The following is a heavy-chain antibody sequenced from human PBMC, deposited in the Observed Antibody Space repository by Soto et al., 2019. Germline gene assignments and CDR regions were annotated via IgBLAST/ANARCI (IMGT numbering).Heavy chain of an antibody. CDR3: AKASIVVVVAATTDFDY. J-gene: IGHJ4*02. Sequence: GESLKISCAASGFTFSSYAMSWVRQAPGKGLEWVSAISGSGGSTYYADSVKGRFTISRDNSKNTLYLQMNSLRAEDTAVYYCAKASIVVVVAATTDFDYWGQGTLVTVSS. CDR1: GFTFSSYA. V-gene: IGHV3-23*01. CDR2: ISGSGGST. D-gene: IGHD2-15*01.